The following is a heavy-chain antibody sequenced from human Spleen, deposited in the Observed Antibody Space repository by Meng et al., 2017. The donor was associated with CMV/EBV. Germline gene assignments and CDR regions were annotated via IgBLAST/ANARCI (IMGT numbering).Heavy chain of an antibody. V-gene: IGHV1-18*01. J-gene: IGHJ4*02. Sequence: ASVTVSCKASGYTFISYGLSWVRQAPGQGLEWMGWISAYNGNTDYAQKLQGRVTMTTDTSTSTAYMELRSLRSDDTAVYYCARDHCSGTSCYREIDYWGQGTLVTVSS. CDR2: ISAYNGNT. CDR3: ARDHCSGTSCYREIDY. CDR1: GYTFISYG. D-gene: IGHD2-2*02.